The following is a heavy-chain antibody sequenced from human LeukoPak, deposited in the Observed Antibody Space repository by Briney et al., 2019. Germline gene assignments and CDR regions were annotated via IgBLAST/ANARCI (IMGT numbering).Heavy chain of an antibody. V-gene: IGHV3-30*04. CDR1: GFTFSSYA. CDR3: ARPRKWIDY. J-gene: IGHJ4*02. D-gene: IGHD2-8*01. CDR2: IRYDGSNK. Sequence: GGSLRLSCAASGFTFSSYAMHWVRQAPGKGLEWVAFIRYDGSNKYYADSVKGRFTISRDNAKNSLYLQMNSLRAEDTAVYYCARPRKWIDYWGQGTLVTVSS.